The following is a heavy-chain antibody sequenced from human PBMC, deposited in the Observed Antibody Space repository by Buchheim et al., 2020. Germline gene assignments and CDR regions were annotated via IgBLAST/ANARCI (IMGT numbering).Heavy chain of an antibody. CDR3: ARDGTPHCSSTSCYRAGRFDP. Sequence: QVQLQESGPGLVKPSQTLSLTCTVSGGSISSGGYYWSWIRQHPGKGLEWIGYIYYSGSTYYNPSLKSRVTISVDTSKNQFSLKLSSVTAADTAVYYCARDGTPHCSSTSCYRAGRFDPWGQGTL. J-gene: IGHJ5*02. D-gene: IGHD2-2*01. CDR2: IYYSGST. CDR1: GGSISSGGYY. V-gene: IGHV4-31*03.